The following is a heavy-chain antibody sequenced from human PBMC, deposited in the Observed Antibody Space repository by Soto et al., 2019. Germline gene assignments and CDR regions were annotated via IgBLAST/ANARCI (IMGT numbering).Heavy chain of an antibody. V-gene: IGHV3-74*01. CDR2: IDSDGGGK. CDR1: GFTFSDYW. Sequence: GGPRRRSCEASGFTFSDYWMHWVRQAPGKGLEWVSHIDSDGGGKTYADSVKGRFTISRDNAKNTLYLQISSLRAEDTAMYYCARGKYIGSYSFDYWGQGTLVPVSS. CDR3: ARGKYIGSYSFDY. D-gene: IGHD1-26*01. J-gene: IGHJ4*02.